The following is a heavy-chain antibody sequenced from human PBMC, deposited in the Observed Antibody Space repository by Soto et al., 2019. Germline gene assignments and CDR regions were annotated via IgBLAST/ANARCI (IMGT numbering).Heavy chain of an antibody. CDR2: IYYSGST. Sequence: SETLSLTCTVSGGSIRSYYWSWIRQSPGKGLEWIGYIYYSGSTNYNPSLKSRVTTSVDTSKNQFSLKLSSVTAADTAVYYCAREFSGTGFAPWGQGTLVTVSS. CDR3: AREFSGTGFAP. D-gene: IGHD5-12*01. J-gene: IGHJ5*02. V-gene: IGHV4-59*01. CDR1: GGSIRSYY.